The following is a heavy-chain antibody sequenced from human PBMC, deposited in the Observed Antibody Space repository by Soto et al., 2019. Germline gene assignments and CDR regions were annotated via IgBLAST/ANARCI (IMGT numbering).Heavy chain of an antibody. V-gene: IGHV3-73*01. Sequence: GGSLRLSCESSGFTFSGSAMHWVRQASGKGLEWVGRIRSKANSYATAYAASVKGRFTISRDDSKNTAYLQMNSLKTEDTAVYYCIFLGSSGMDVWGQGTTVTAP. CDR1: GFTFSGSA. J-gene: IGHJ6*02. CDR2: IRSKANSYAT. CDR3: IFLGSSGMDV. D-gene: IGHD6-6*01.